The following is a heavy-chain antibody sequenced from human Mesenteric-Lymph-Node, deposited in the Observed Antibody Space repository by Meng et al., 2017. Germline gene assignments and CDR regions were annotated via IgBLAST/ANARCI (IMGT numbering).Heavy chain of an antibody. CDR2: IRSKAYGGTT. D-gene: IGHD3-10*01. J-gene: IGHJ4*02. CDR1: GFTVSSNY. V-gene: IGHV3-49*03. Sequence: GESLKISCAASGFTVSSNYMSWFRQAPGKGLEWVGFIRSKAYGGTTEYAASVKGRFTISRDDSKSIAYLQMNSLKTEDTAVYYCTRLGQLLWFGELLDYWGQGTLVTVSS. CDR3: TRLGQLLWFGELLDY.